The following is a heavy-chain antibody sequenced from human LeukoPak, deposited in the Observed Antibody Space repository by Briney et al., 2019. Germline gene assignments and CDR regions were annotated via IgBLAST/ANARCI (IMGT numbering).Heavy chain of an antibody. D-gene: IGHD3-10*01. CDR2: ISSSSSSI. V-gene: IGHV3-21*01. Sequence: GESLKISCAASGFTFISYSMNWVRQAPGKGLEWVSSISSSSSSIYYADSVKGRFTISRDNAKNSLYLQMNSLRAEDTAMYYCARDRGYYDSGRYVPLDYWGQGTLVTVSS. CDR3: ARDRGYYDSGRYVPLDY. J-gene: IGHJ4*02. CDR1: GFTFISYS.